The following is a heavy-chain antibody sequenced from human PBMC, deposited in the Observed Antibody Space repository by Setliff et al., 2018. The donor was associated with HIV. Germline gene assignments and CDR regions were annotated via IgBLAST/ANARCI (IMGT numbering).Heavy chain of an antibody. CDR3: ARLNSSGYYVFDY. CDR2: VNTIGLTI. J-gene: IGHJ4*02. CDR1: GFSFSNYE. D-gene: IGHD3-22*01. V-gene: IGHV3-48*03. Sequence: GESLKISCTASGFSFSNYEMNWVRQAPRQGLEWVSYVNTIGLTIKYADSVKARFTISRDNTENSLFLQMNSLRPEDTAVYYCARLNSSGYYVFDYWSQGTLVTVSS.